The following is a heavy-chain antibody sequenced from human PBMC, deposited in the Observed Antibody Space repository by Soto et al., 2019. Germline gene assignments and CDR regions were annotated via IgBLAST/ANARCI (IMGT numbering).Heavy chain of an antibody. Sequence: EVQLVESGGGLVQPGGSLRLSCAASGFTFDDYAMHWVRQAPGKGLEWVSGISWNSGSIGYADSVKGRFTISRDNAKNSMNLKRNSLGAEDTALYNGEKEAANSYVNHVAAWGKGTTVT. CDR1: GFTFDDYA. D-gene: IGHD2-15*01. V-gene: IGHV3-9*01. J-gene: IGHJ6*03. CDR3: EKEAANSYVNHVAA. CDR2: ISWNSGSI.